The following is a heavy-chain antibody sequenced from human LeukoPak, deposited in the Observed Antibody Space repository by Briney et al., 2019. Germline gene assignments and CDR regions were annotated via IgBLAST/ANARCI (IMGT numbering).Heavy chain of an antibody. CDR1: GYTFTSYD. CDR3: ARKVGSGWWYNWFDP. Sequence: ASVKVSCKASGYTFTSYDINWVRQAPGQGLEWMGWISAYNGNTNYAQKLQGRVTMTTDTSTSTAYMELRSLRSDDTAVYYCARKVGSGWWYNWFDPWGQGTLVTVSS. J-gene: IGHJ5*02. D-gene: IGHD6-19*01. V-gene: IGHV1-18*01. CDR2: ISAYNGNT.